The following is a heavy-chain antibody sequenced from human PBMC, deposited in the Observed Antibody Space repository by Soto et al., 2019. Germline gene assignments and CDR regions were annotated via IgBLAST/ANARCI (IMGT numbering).Heavy chain of an antibody. CDR1: GGSISSGGYY. J-gene: IGHJ1*01. CDR2: IYYSGST. CDR3: ATYYDFWSAASLH. D-gene: IGHD3-3*01. V-gene: IGHV4-31*02. Sequence: PSETLSLTCTVSGGSISSGGYYWSWIRQHPGKGLEWIGYIYYSGSTYYNPSLKSRVTISVDTSKNQFSLKLSSVTAADTAVYYCATYYDFWSAASLHWGQGTLVTVSS.